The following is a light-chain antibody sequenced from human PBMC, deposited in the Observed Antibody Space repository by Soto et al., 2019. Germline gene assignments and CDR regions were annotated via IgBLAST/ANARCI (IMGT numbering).Light chain of an antibody. Sequence: QSALTQPPSAPGSPGQSVAMSCTGTSSDVGGYNYVSWYQQHPGKAPKLMIYEVNKRPSGVPDRFSGSKSGNTASLTVSGLQAEDEADYYCSSYAGSSNVFGTGTKVTVL. V-gene: IGLV2-8*01. J-gene: IGLJ1*01. CDR3: SSYAGSSNV. CDR2: EVN. CDR1: SSDVGGYNY.